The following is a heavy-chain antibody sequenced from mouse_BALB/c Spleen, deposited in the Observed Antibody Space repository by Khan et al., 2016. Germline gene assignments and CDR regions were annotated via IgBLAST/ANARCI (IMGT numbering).Heavy chain of an antibody. J-gene: IGHJ4*01. CDR1: GDSITSGF. CDR2: ISYSGST. D-gene: IGHD2-3*01. V-gene: IGHV3-8*02. CDR3: SRIYDDFYYAMDY. Sequence: EVKLEESGPSLVKPSQTLSLTCSVTGDSITSGFWNWIRKFPGNKLEYMGYISYSGSTYYNPSLKSRISITRDTSKNQYYLQLNSVTTEDTATYYCSRIYDDFYYAMDYWGQGTSVNVSS.